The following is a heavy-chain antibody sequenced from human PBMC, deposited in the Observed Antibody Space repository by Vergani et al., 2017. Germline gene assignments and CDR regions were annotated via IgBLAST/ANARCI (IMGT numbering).Heavy chain of an antibody. CDR1: GFTVSSNY. CDR3: ARDFPLTTGTTSDAFDI. CDR2: IYSGGST. V-gene: IGHV3-53*01. D-gene: IGHD1-1*01. J-gene: IGHJ3*02. Sequence: EVQLVEPGGGLIQPGGSLRLSCAASGFTVSSNYMSWVRQAPGKGLEWVSVIYSGGSTYYADSVKGRFTISRDNSKNTLYLQMNSLRAEDTAVYYCARDFPLTTGTTSDAFDIWGQGTMVTVSS.